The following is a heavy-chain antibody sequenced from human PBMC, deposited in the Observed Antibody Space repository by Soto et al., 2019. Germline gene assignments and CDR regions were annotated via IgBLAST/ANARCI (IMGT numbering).Heavy chain of an antibody. CDR3: ARGAYDFWTTYYTDFDF. J-gene: IGHJ4*02. Sequence: ASVKVSCKASGYTFTGYYLHWVRQAPGHGLEWMGWINPNTGGTNYAQKFQDRVTMTRDRSISTAYMELSSLRSDDTAVFYCARGAYDFWTTYYTDFDFWGQGTGVTVSS. V-gene: IGHV1-2*02. CDR1: GYTFTGYY. D-gene: IGHD3-3*01. CDR2: INPNTGGT.